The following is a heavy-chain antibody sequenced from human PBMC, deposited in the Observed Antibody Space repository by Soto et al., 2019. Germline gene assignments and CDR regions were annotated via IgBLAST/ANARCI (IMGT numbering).Heavy chain of an antibody. V-gene: IGHV3-48*01. D-gene: IGHD6-25*01. CDR3: ARDREGDGYNFDY. CDR2: ISSSSSFI. Sequence: EVQLVESGGGLVQPGGSLRLSCAASGFTFSSYSMNWVRQAPGKGLEWVSYISSSSSFIHYADSVKGRFTISRDNAKNSLYLQMNSLRADDTAVYYCARDREGDGYNFDYWGQGTLVTVSS. CDR1: GFTFSSYS. J-gene: IGHJ4*02.